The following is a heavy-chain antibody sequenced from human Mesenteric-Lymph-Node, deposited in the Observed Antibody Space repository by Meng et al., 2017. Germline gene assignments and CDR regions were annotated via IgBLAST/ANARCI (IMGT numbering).Heavy chain of an antibody. Sequence: GESLKISCAASGFTFSSYEMNWVRQAPGKGLEWVANIKQDGSEKYYVDSVKGRFTISRDNAKNSLYLQMNSLRAEDTAVYYCARYSKQLVLDYWGQGTLVTVSS. CDR3: ARYSKQLVLDY. CDR2: IKQDGSEK. V-gene: IGHV3-7*01. CDR1: GFTFSSYE. D-gene: IGHD6-13*01. J-gene: IGHJ4*02.